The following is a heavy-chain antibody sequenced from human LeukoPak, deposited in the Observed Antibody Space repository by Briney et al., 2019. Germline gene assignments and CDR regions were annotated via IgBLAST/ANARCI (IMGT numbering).Heavy chain of an antibody. CDR1: GYTFTGYY. D-gene: IGHD3-22*01. V-gene: IGHV1-2*02. CDR2: INPNSGGT. CDR3: ARMDYDSSGYYFDY. Sequence: ASVKVSCKASGYTFTGYYMHWVRQAPGQGLEWMGWINPNSGGTNYAQKFQGRVTMTRDTSISTAYMELSSLRSEDTAVYYCARMDYDSSGYYFDYWGQGTLVTVSS. J-gene: IGHJ4*02.